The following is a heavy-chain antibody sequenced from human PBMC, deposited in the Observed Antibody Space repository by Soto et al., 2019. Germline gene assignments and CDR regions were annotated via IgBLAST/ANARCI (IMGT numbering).Heavy chain of an antibody. CDR3: ARLGVATGND. CDR1: GGTFSSSP. Sequence: QVQLVQSGAEVKKPGSSVKVSCRASGGTFSSSPISWVRQAPGQGLEWMGGIITIFAPANYAQKLQGRVTITADESTNTAYMELSRLKSEDTAVYYCARLGVATGNDWGQGTLVTVFS. CDR2: IITIFAPA. J-gene: IGHJ4*02. V-gene: IGHV1-69*01. D-gene: IGHD5-12*01.